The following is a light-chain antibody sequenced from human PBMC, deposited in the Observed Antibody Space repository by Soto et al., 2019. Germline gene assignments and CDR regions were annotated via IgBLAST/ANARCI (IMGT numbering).Light chain of an antibody. J-gene: IGLJ2*01. V-gene: IGLV1-40*01. Sequence: QSVLTQPPSVSGAPEQRVTISCTGSSSNLGAGHDVHWYQQLPGAVPKLLIHGNNNPPSGVPDRFSGSKSGTSASLAITGIQADDEADYYCRSYDTWVGVYVVFGGGTKLTVL. CDR2: GNN. CDR3: RSYDTWVGVYVV. CDR1: SSNLGAGHD.